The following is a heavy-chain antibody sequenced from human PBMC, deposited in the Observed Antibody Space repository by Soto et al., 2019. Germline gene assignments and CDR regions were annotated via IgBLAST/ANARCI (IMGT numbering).Heavy chain of an antibody. CDR1: GYTLTELS. D-gene: IGHD3-10*01. Sequence: GASVKVSCKVSGYTLTELSMHWVRQAPGKGLEWMGGFDPEDGETIYAQKFQGRVTMTEDTSTDTAYMELSSLRSEDTAVYYCATRSNYYGAGGKWRSSGNAFDIWGQGTMVTVSS. CDR3: ATRSNYYGAGGKWRSSGNAFDI. CDR2: FDPEDGET. J-gene: IGHJ3*02. V-gene: IGHV1-24*01.